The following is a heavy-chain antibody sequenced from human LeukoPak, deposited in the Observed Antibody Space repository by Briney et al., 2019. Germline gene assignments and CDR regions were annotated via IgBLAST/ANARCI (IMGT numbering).Heavy chain of an antibody. D-gene: IGHD3-10*01. CDR2: IYYTGSP. V-gene: IGHV4-59*08. CDR1: GGSFSGYY. J-gene: IGHJ4*02. Sequence: PSETLSLTCAVYGGSFSGYYWTWMRQPPGKGLEWVGYIYYTGSPNYNPSLKSRVTISVDTSKNQFSLKLSSVTAADTAVYYCAGLRDYGSGTFYNDYWGQGTLVTVSS. CDR3: AGLRDYGSGTFYNDY.